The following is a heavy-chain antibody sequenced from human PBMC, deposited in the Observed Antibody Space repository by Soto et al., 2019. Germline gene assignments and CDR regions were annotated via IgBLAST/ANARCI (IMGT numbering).Heavy chain of an antibody. Sequence: SETLSLTCTVSGGSISSYYWSWIRQPPGKGLEWIGYIYYSGGTNYNPSFKSRVTISVDTSKNQFSLKLSSVTAADTAVYYCARYYGGYSDYWGQGTLVTVSS. CDR3: ARYYGGYSDY. V-gene: IGHV4-59*08. J-gene: IGHJ4*03. D-gene: IGHD3-10*01. CDR2: IYYSGGT. CDR1: GGSISSYY.